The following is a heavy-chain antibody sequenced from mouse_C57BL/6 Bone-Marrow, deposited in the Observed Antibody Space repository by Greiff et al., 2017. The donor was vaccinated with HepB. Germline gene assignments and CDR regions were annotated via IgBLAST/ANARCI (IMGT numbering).Heavy chain of an antibody. CDR2: IDPSDSYT. V-gene: IGHV1-50*01. Sequence: VKLQQPGAELVKPGASVKLSCKASGYTFTSYWMQWVKQRPGQGLEWIGEIDPSDSYTNYNQKFKGKATLTVDTSSSTAYMQLSSLTSEDSAVYYCARFYGSSYYAMDYWGQGTTLTVSS. CDR3: ARFYGSSYYAMDY. CDR1: GYTFTSYW. D-gene: IGHD1-1*01. J-gene: IGHJ2*01.